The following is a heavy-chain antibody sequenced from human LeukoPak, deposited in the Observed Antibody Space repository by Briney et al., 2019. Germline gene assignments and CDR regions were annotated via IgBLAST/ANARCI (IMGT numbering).Heavy chain of an antibody. CDR1: VFTFRRSA. D-gene: IGHD2-15*01. J-gene: IGHJ4*02. Sequence: GWSVPLSCPGSVFTFRRSAMQWVGQAAGKGLDYVSCINSGGGSTKYANAVQGRFNLSRENSKKLLYLQSGNLRSDEKGVYFCSRGTGCRGGSCYSEDRTASSHWGLGTLVTVAS. V-gene: IGHV3-64*01. CDR3: SRGTGCRGGSCYSEDRTASSH. CDR2: INSGGGST.